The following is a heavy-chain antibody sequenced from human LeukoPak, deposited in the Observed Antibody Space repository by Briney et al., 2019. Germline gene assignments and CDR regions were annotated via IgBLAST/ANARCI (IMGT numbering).Heavy chain of an antibody. Sequence: GGSLRLSCAASGFTVSSNYMSWVRQAPGKGLEWVSVIYSGGSTYYADSVKGRFTISRDNSKNTLYLQMNSLRAEDTAVYYCARSLVVVAATGLYFDYWGQGTLVTVSS. J-gene: IGHJ4*02. CDR3: ARSLVVVAATGLYFDY. D-gene: IGHD2-15*01. V-gene: IGHV3-66*01. CDR2: IYSGGST. CDR1: GFTVSSNY.